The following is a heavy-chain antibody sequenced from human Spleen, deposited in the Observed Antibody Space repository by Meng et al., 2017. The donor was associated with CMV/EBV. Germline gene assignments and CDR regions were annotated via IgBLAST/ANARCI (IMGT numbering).Heavy chain of an antibody. V-gene: IGHV3-21*01. CDR1: GFTFGTYG. Sequence: GGSLRLSCVASGFTFGTYGMNWVRQAPGKGLEWVSSITSSSSYIFYADSVKGRFTISRVNAKNSLYLQMDSLRAEDTAVYYCARDHLPYYDFWSGYYGGWFDPWGQGTLVTVSS. D-gene: IGHD3-3*01. CDR2: ITSSSSYI. J-gene: IGHJ5*02. CDR3: ARDHLPYYDFWSGYYGGWFDP.